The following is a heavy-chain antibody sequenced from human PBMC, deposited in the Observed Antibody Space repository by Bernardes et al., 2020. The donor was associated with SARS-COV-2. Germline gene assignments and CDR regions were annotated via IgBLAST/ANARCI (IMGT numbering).Heavy chain of an antibody. V-gene: IGHV3-30*03. D-gene: IGHD3-22*01. J-gene: IGHJ4*02. CDR1: GFTFTTYA. CDR2: ISNDGSNK. CDR3: ATENVYSSGPFDC. Sequence: GGSLRLSCTASGFTFTTYAMHWVRQAPGKGLEWVAVISNDGSNKYYTDPVKGRFTSSRDNSKTTLYLQMNSLRAEDTAVYYCATENVYSSGPFDCWGQGTLVTVSS.